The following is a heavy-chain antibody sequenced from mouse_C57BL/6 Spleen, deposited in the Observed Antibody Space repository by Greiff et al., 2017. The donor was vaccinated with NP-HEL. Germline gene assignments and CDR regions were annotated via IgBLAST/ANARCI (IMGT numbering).Heavy chain of an antibody. CDR2: IYPGDGDT. D-gene: IGHD1-1*01. CDR1: GYAFSSYW. J-gene: IGHJ4*01. V-gene: IGHV1-80*01. Sequence: VQLQESGAELVKPGASVKISCKASGYAFSSYWMNWVKQRPGQGLEWIGQIYPGDGDTNYNGKFKGKATLTADTSSSTAYMQLSSLTSEDSAVYFCAAYYYGSSDYAMDYWGQGTTVTVSS. CDR3: AAYYYGSSDYAMDY.